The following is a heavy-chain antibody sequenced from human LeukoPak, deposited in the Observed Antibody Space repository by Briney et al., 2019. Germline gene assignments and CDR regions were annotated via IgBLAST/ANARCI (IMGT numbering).Heavy chain of an antibody. CDR3: ARGGTVTTEIDY. Sequence: KFQGRVTITRDTSASTAYMELRSLRSDDTAVYYCARGGTVTTEIDYWGQGTLVTVSS. V-gene: IGHV1-3*01. J-gene: IGHJ4*02. D-gene: IGHD4-17*01.